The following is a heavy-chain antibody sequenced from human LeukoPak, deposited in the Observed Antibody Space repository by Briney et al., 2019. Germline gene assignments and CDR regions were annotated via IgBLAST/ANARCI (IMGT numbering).Heavy chain of an antibody. CDR2: INHSGST. J-gene: IGHJ6*03. CDR1: GGSLRGYS. V-gene: IGHV4-34*01. Sequence: SETLSLTCAVSGGSLRGYSWSWVRQPPGEGLEWIGEINHSGSTDYNPYLRSRVSMSLDTSKKVLSLTLTSVTAADTAVYYCARQETDYYDSSGLYMDVWGKGTTVCVSS. CDR3: ARQETDYYDSSGLYMDV. D-gene: IGHD3-22*01.